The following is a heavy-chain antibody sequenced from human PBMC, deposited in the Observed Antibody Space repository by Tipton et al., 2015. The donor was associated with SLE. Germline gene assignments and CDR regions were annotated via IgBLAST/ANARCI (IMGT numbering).Heavy chain of an antibody. Sequence: RSLRLSCTASGFTFGDYPMSWFRQAPGKGPEWVGFIRNKPYSGTTEYAASVKGRFTISRDDSESIAYLQMNSLKTEDTAVYYCTRGMRITRYWGQGTLVTVSS. CDR3: TRGMRITRY. V-gene: IGHV3-49*03. J-gene: IGHJ4*02. CDR2: IRNKPYSGTT. CDR1: GFTFGDYP. D-gene: IGHD1-14*01.